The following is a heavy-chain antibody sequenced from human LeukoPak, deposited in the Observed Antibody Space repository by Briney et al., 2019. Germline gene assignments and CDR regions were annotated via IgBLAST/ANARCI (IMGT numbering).Heavy chain of an antibody. J-gene: IGHJ3*01. D-gene: IGHD5-12*01. V-gene: IGHV3-23*01. CDR3: TRDIRLST. CDR2: ISFSGGST. Sequence: PGGSLRLSSAASGFTFTVSAMSSVRQAPEKGLEWVSLISFSGGSTFYADSVKGRFTISRDNSKDTLYLQMNSLRAEDTAIYLCTRDIRLSTWGLGTMVTVSS. CDR1: GFTFTVSA.